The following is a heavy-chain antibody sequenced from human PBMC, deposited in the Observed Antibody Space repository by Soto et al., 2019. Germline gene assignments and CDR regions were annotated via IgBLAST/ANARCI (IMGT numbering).Heavy chain of an antibody. J-gene: IGHJ4*02. V-gene: IGHV4-4*07. CDR2: IYTSGTT. CDR1: GGSITVYY. CDR3: ARAAYTYGPFDY. D-gene: IGHD5-18*01. Sequence: QVQLQESGPGLVKPSETLSLTCTVSGGSITVYYLNWIRQPAGKGLEWIGHIYTSGTTNYNPSFKSRVTMSLATSQNQFSLRLTSVTAADTAVYYCARAAYTYGPFDYWGQGTLVTVSS.